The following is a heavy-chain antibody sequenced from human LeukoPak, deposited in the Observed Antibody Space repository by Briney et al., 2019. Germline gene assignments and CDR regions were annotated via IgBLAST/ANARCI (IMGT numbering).Heavy chain of an antibody. V-gene: IGHV4-39*01. Sequence: GSLRLSCAASGFSFSSYRMNWVRQPPGKGLEWIGSIYYSGSTYYNPSLKSRVTISVDTSKNQFSLKLISVTAADTALYYCARHPMVRGRPYYFDSWGQGTLVTVSS. J-gene: IGHJ4*02. CDR2: IYYSGST. CDR1: GFSFSSYRMN. CDR3: ARHPMVRGRPYYFDS. D-gene: IGHD3-10*01.